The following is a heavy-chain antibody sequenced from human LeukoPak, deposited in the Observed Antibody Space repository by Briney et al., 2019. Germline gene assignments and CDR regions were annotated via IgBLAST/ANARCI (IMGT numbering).Heavy chain of an antibody. V-gene: IGHV3-23*01. D-gene: IGHD1-26*01. CDR3: AKVYSGSPRGAFDV. Sequence: GGSLRLSCVASGFTFSNYAMSWVRQAPGKGLEWVSAISGSGGGTYYADSVKGRFTISRDNSKNTLYLQMNNLRAEDTAVYYCAKVYSGSPRGAFDVWGQGTMVTVSS. CDR1: GFTFSNYA. J-gene: IGHJ3*01. CDR2: ISGSGGGT.